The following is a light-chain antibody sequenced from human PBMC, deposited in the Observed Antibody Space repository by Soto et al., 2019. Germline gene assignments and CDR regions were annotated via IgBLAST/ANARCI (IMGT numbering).Light chain of an antibody. CDR2: DVS. Sequence: QSALTQPRSVSGSPGQSVTISCTGTSSDVGGYNYVSWYQQHPGKAPKLMIYDVSKRPSGVPDRFSGSKSGNTASLTISGLQDEDEDGYYCCSYAGSYTGVFGTGTKLTVL. V-gene: IGLV2-11*01. CDR3: CSYAGSYTGV. J-gene: IGLJ1*01. CDR1: SSDVGGYNY.